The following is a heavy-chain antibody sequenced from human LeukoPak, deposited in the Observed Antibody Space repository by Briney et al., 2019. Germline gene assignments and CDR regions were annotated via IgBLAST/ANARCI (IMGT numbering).Heavy chain of an antibody. V-gene: IGHV4-59*01. Sequence: PSETLSLTCTVSGGSISSYYWSWIRQPPGKGLEWIGYIYYSGSTNYNPSLKSRVTISVDTSKNQFSLKLSSVTAADTAVYYCARDSIAAAGTSTYNWFDPWGQGTLVTVSS. D-gene: IGHD6-13*01. CDR1: GGSISSYY. CDR3: ARDSIAAAGTSTYNWFDP. J-gene: IGHJ5*02. CDR2: IYYSGST.